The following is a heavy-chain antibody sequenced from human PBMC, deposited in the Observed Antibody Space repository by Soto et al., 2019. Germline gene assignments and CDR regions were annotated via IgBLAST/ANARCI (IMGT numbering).Heavy chain of an antibody. Sequence: XVSLRLSCSASGFTFSGSAMPWVRQAPGKGLEYVSAISSNGGSTYYADSVKSRITINPDTSKTQFSLQLNSVTPEDTAVYYCARGYQGFDDWGQGTLVTVSS. CDR2: ISSNGGST. J-gene: IGHJ4*02. CDR1: GFTFSGSA. V-gene: IGHV3-64*04. D-gene: IGHD2-2*01. CDR3: ARGYQGFDD.